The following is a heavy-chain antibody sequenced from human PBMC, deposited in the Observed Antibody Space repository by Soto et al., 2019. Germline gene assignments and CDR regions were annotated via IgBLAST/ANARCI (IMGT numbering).Heavy chain of an antibody. D-gene: IGHD5-12*01. Sequence: EAQLLESGGGLVQPGGSLRVSCAASGFSFDTYAMSWVRQAPGKGLEWVSTISGSGGNTYYADSVKGRFTISRDNSKNILYLQMTSLRAEDTALYYCAKLGMTTINRDYWGQGIQVTVSS. CDR3: AKLGMTTINRDY. CDR2: ISGSGGNT. CDR1: GFSFDTYA. J-gene: IGHJ4*02. V-gene: IGHV3-23*01.